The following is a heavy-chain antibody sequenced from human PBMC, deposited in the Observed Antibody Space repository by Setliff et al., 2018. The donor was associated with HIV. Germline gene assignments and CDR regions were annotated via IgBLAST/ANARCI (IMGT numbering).Heavy chain of an antibody. CDR2: IIPMYNIP. J-gene: IGHJ3*02. Sequence: GASVKVSCKTSGGTLSNYVITWVRQAPGQGLEWMGMIIPMYNIPAYAQKFQGRVTFTADESTSTAYMELSNLSSEDTAVYYCARDQTGVAAAAFGGGSAWSDEGFDIWGQGTMVTVSS. V-gene: IGHV1-69*13. CDR3: ARDQTGVAAAAFGGGSAWSDEGFDI. CDR1: GGTLSNYV. D-gene: IGHD6-13*01.